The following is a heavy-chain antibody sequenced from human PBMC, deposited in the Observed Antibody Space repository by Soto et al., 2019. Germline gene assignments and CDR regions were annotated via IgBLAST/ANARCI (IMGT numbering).Heavy chain of an antibody. CDR2: MNPNSGIT. CDR1: GYTFTSYD. D-gene: IGHD1-20*01. CDR3: ARGDNWNPRGYYYYYMDV. J-gene: IGHJ6*03. V-gene: IGHV1-8*01. Sequence: QVQLVQSGAEVKKPGASVKVSCKASGYTFTSYDINWVRQATGQGLEWMGWMNPNSGITGYAQKLQGRVTMTRNTSISTAYMELSSLRSEDTAVYYCARGDNWNPRGYYYYYMDVWGKGTTVTVSS.